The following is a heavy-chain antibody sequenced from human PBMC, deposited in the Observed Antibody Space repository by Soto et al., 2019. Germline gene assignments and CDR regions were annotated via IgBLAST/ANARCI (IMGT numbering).Heavy chain of an antibody. CDR1: GFTFSSYA. D-gene: IGHD6-13*01. V-gene: IGHV3-30-3*01. CDR2: ISYDGSNK. Sequence: PGGSLRLSCAASGFTFSSYAMHWVRRAPGKGLEWVAVISYDGSNKYYADSVKGRFTISRDNSKNTLYLQMNSLRAEDTAVYYCARERPGISNWFDPWGQGTLVTVSS. J-gene: IGHJ5*02. CDR3: ARERPGISNWFDP.